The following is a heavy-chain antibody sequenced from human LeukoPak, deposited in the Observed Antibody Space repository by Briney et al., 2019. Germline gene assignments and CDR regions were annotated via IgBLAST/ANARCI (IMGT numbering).Heavy chain of an antibody. Sequence: SGTLSLTCAVSGGSISSSNWWSWVRQPPGKGLEWIGEIYHSGSTNYNPSLKSRVTISGDKSKNQFSPKLSSVTAADTAVYYCARRNADSSSWSPNGAFDIWGQGTMVTVSS. CDR2: IYHSGST. V-gene: IGHV4-4*02. J-gene: IGHJ3*02. CDR3: ARRNADSSSWSPNGAFDI. D-gene: IGHD6-13*01. CDR1: GGSISSSNW.